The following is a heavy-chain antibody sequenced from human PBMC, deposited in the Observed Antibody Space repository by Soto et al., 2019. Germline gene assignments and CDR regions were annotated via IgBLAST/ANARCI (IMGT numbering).Heavy chain of an antibody. CDR3: ARWGTTGGLDV. D-gene: IGHD3-16*01. CDR1: GFTFRSDV. Sequence: QVQLVESGGGVVQPGTSLRVSCVGSGFTFRSDVMHWVRQAPGKGLEWVALTSYDGSDKYYDDSVRGRFTISRDNSRNTADLQMDSLRLEDTALYSCARWGTTGGLDVWGQGTLVSVSS. V-gene: IGHV3-30*19. J-gene: IGHJ1*01. CDR2: TSYDGSDK.